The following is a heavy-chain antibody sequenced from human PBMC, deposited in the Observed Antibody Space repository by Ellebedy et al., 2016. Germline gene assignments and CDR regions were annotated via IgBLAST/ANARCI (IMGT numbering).Heavy chain of an antibody. Sequence: GESLKISXAASGFAFSNFAMNWVRQAPGEGLDWVSTIGGSGGNTYYADSVKGRFTISRDNSKNTLYLQMNNLRVEDTAVYYCARAPVPAANYYYYGMDVWGQGTTVTVSS. CDR1: GFAFSNFA. J-gene: IGHJ6*02. CDR2: IGGSGGNT. V-gene: IGHV3-23*01. D-gene: IGHD2-2*01. CDR3: ARAPVPAANYYYYGMDV.